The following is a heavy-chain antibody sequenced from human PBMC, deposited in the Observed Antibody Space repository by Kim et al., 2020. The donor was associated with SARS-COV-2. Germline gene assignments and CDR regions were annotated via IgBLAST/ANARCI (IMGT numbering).Heavy chain of an antibody. V-gene: IGHV7-4-1*02. J-gene: IGHJ4*02. CDR1: GYTFTKYT. CDR2: INTDTGNP. CDR3: ARVSWGSYRYTDY. Sequence: ASVKVSCKPSGYTFTKYTINWVRQAPGQGLEWMGWINTDTGNPTYAQGFTGRFVFSLDTSVSTAYLQINSLKAEDTALYYCARVSWGSYRYTDYWGQGTLVTVSS. D-gene: IGHD3-16*02.